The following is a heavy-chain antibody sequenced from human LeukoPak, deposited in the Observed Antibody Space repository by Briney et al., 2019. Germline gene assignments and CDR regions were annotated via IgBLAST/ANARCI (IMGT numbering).Heavy chain of an antibody. J-gene: IGHJ4*02. Sequence: PSQTLSLTCTVSGGSISSGGYYWSWIRQHPGKGLEWIGYIYYSGSTYYNPSLKSRVTISVDTSKNQFSLNLSSVTAADTAVYYCARDTMVRGVSYWGQGTLVTVSS. CDR3: ARDTMVRGVSY. V-gene: IGHV4-31*03. CDR1: GGSISSGGYY. D-gene: IGHD3-10*01. CDR2: IYYSGST.